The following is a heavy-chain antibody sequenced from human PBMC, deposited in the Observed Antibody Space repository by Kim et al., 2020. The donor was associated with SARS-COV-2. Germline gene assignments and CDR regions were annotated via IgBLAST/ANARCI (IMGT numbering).Heavy chain of an antibody. J-gene: IGHJ6*02. V-gene: IGHV1-3*01. CDR3: ARNYFYHNGMDV. Sequence: YSQHVKGRVTITRDTSATTTYMELSSLRAEDTAVYYCARNYFYHNGMDVWGQGTTVTVSS.